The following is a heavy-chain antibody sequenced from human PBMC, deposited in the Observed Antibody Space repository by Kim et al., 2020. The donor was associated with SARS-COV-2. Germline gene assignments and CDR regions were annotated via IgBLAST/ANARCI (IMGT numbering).Heavy chain of an antibody. J-gene: IGHJ4*02. V-gene: IGHV4-59*01. Sequence: NPPLKSRVTISVDTSKNQFSLKLSSVTAADTAVYYCARVTHYGSGSYYTRWGQGTLVTVSS. D-gene: IGHD3-10*01. CDR3: ARVTHYGSGSYYTR.